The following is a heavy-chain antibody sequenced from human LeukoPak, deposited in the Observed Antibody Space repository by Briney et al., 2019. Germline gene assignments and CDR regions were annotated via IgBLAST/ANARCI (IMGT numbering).Heavy chain of an antibody. J-gene: IGHJ6*02. CDR1: GFTFSGSA. Sequence: GGSLRLSCAASGFTFSGSAMHWVRQASGKGLEWVGRIRSKANSYATAYAASVKGRFTISRDDSKNTAYLQMNSLKTEDTAVYYCTRLVAATRRGYYYYYGMDVWGQGTTVTVSS. D-gene: IGHD2-15*01. V-gene: IGHV3-73*01. CDR2: IRSKANSYAT. CDR3: TRLVAATRRGYYYYYGMDV.